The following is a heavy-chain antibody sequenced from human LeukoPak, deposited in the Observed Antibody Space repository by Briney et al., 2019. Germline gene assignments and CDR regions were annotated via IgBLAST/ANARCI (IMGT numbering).Heavy chain of an antibody. CDR2: ISGSGGST. CDR1: GFTFSSYS. J-gene: IGHJ6*02. Sequence: PGGSLRLSCAASGFTFSSYSMNWVRQAPGKGLEWVSAISGSGGSTYYADSVKGRFTISRDNSKNTLYLQMNSLRAEDTAVYYCATQIGPKRAYYYYGMDVWGQGTTVTASS. D-gene: IGHD1-1*01. CDR3: ATQIGPKRAYYYYGMDV. V-gene: IGHV3-23*01.